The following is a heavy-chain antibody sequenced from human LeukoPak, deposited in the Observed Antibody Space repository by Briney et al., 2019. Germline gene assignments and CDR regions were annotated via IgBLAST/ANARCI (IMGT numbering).Heavy chain of an antibody. CDR2: IYTSGST. D-gene: IGHD6-6*01. Sequence: PSETLSLTCTVSGGSISSYYWSWIRQPAGKGLEWIGRIYTSGSTNYNPSLKSRVTISVDKSKNQFSLKVNPVTAADTAVYYWASQQLVDSAIPYWGQGTLVTVSS. CDR1: GGSISSYY. J-gene: IGHJ4*02. V-gene: IGHV4-4*07. CDR3: ASQQLVDSAIPY.